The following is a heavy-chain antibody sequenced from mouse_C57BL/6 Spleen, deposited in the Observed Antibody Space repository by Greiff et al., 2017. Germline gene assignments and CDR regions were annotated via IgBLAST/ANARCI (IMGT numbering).Heavy chain of an antibody. CDR2: IYPGDGDT. CDR1: GYAFSSSW. Sequence: QVQLQQSGPELVKPGASVKISCKASGYAFSSSWMNWVKQRPGKGLEWIGRIYPGDGDTNYNGKFKGKATLTADKSSSTAYMQLSSLTSEDSAVYFCARSYGNYRGYYCDYWGQGTTLTVSS. D-gene: IGHD2-1*01. CDR3: ARSYGNYRGYYCDY. J-gene: IGHJ2*01. V-gene: IGHV1-82*01.